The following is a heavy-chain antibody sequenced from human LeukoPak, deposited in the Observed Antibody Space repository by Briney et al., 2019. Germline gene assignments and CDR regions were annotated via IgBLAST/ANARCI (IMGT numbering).Heavy chain of an antibody. V-gene: IGHV3-23*01. Sequence: GGSLRLSCAASGFTFSSYAMSWVRQAPGKGLEWVSAISGSGGSTYYADSVKGRFTISRESSRSTLYLQVNSLRVEDTAVYYCATLLRITTSRGPFDYWGQGALVTVSS. CDR1: GFTFSSYA. CDR3: ATLLRITTSRGPFDY. J-gene: IGHJ4*02. CDR2: ISGSGGST. D-gene: IGHD3-3*01.